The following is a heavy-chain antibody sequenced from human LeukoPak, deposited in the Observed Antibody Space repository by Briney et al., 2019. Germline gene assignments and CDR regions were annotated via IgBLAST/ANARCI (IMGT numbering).Heavy chain of an antibody. V-gene: IGHV4-4*07. CDR2: IYTSGST. D-gene: IGHD3-9*01. J-gene: IGHJ6*03. CDR1: GGSISSYY. CDR3: ARMSGNTIFYYYYMDV. Sequence: PSETLSLTCTVSGGSISSYYWSWTRQPAGKGLEWIGRIYTSGSTNYNPSLKSRVTMSVDTSKNQFSLKLSSVTAADTAVYYCARMSGNTIFYYYYMDVWGKGTTVTVSS.